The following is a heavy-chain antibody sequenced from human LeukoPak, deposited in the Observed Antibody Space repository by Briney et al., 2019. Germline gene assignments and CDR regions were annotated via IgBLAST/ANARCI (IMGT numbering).Heavy chain of an antibody. D-gene: IGHD2-2*01. V-gene: IGHV3-74*01. Sequence: EGSLRLSCAASGFTFSSYWMHWVRQAPGKGLVWVSRINSDGSSTSYADSVKGRFTISRDNAKNTLYLQMNSLRAEDTAVYYCAREGGVVDFDYWGQGTLVTVSS. CDR3: AREGGVVDFDY. J-gene: IGHJ4*02. CDR2: INSDGSST. CDR1: GFTFSSYW.